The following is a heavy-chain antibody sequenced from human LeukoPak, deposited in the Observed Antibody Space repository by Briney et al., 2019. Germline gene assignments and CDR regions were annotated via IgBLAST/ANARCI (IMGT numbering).Heavy chain of an antibody. CDR3: AKDVRRLRLGELSSTHDY. CDR2: ISYDGSNK. D-gene: IGHD3-16*02. Sequence: PGGSLRLSCAASGFTFSSYAMSWVRQAPGKGLEWVAVISYDGSNKYYADSVKGRFTISRDNSKNTLYLQMNSLRAEDTAVYYCAKDVRRLRLGELSSTHDYWGQGTLVTVSS. V-gene: IGHV3-30*18. CDR1: GFTFSSYA. J-gene: IGHJ4*02.